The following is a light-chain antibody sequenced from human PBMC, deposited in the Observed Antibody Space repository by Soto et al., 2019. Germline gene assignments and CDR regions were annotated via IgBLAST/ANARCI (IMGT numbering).Light chain of an antibody. CDR2: EVI. V-gene: IGLV2-14*01. J-gene: IGLJ1*01. CDR1: SRDIGNYNY. Sequence: QSALTQPASVSGSPGQSITISCTGTSRDIGNYNYVSWYQHHPGKAPKLMIYEVISRPSGVSDRFSGSKSGMTASLTISGLQPEDEADYFCASYSSANTLVVFGTGTKVTVL. CDR3: ASYSSANTLVV.